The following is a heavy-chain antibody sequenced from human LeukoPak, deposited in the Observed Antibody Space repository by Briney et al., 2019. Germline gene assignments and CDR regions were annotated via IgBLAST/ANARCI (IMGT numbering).Heavy chain of an antibody. Sequence: ASVKVSCKASGYTFTSYYMHWVRRAPGQGLEWMGIINPSGGSTSYAQKFQGRVTMTRDKSTSTAYMELSSLRSEDTAVYYCAQNIATNYYYYMDVWGKGTTVTVSS. J-gene: IGHJ6*03. D-gene: IGHD5-12*01. CDR1: GYTFTSYY. CDR2: INPSGGST. V-gene: IGHV1-46*01. CDR3: AQNIATNYYYYMDV.